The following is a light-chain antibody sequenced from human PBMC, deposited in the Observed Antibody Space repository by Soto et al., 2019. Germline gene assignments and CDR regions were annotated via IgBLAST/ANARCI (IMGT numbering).Light chain of an antibody. CDR2: GAS. J-gene: IGKJ4*01. CDR3: QQYDDWLRLT. Sequence: EIRMTKSPATLSVSPGERATLSCRASQSVNIYLAWYQQKPGQAPRLLIFGASSRATGIPARFSGSGSGTEFNLTISSLQSEDFAVYFCQQYDDWLRLTFGGGTKVDI. V-gene: IGKV3D-15*01. CDR1: QSVNIY.